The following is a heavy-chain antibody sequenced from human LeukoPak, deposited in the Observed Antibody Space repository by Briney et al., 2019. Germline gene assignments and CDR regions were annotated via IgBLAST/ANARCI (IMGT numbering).Heavy chain of an antibody. CDR2: ISYDGSNK. CDR1: GFTFSSYG. V-gene: IGHV3-30*18. Sequence: GGSLRLSCAASGFTFSSYGMHWVRQAPGKGREWVAVISYDGSNKYYADFVKGRFTISRDNSKNTLYLQMNSLRAEDMAVYYCAKGRINFYDRSGCEGLFDYWGQGNLVTVSS. CDR3: AKGRINFYDRSGCEGLFDY. J-gene: IGHJ4*02. D-gene: IGHD3-22*01.